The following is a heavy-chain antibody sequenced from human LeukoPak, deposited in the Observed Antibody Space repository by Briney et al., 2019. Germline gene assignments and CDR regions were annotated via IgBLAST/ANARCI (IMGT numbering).Heavy chain of an antibody. V-gene: IGHV4-34*01. CDR2: INHSGST. CDR3: ATGMVKNY. CDR1: GGSFSGYY. Sequence: PSETLSLTCAVYGGSFSGYYWSWIRQPPGKGLEWIGEINHSGSTNYNPSLKSRVTISVDTSKNQFSLKLSSVTAADTAVYYCATGMVKNYWGQGTLVTVSS. D-gene: IGHD4-23*01. J-gene: IGHJ4*02.